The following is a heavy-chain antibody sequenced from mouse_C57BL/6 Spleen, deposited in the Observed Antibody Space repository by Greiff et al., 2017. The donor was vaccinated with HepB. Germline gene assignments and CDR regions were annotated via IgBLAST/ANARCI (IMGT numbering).Heavy chain of an antibody. J-gene: IGHJ2*01. Sequence: VQLQQSGPELVKPGASVKMSCKASGYTFSDYNMHWVKQSHGKSLEWIGYINPNNGGTSYNQKFKGKATLTVNKSSSTAYMELRSLTSEDSAVYYCARRVKGDYYGSSYYFDYWGQGTTLTVSS. CDR1: GYTFSDYN. V-gene: IGHV1-22*01. CDR3: ARRVKGDYYGSSYYFDY. CDR2: INPNNGGT. D-gene: IGHD1-1*01.